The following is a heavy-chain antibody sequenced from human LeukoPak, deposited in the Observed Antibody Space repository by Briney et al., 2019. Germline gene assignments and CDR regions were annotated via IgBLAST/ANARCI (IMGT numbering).Heavy chain of an antibody. J-gene: IGHJ6*04. CDR2: INPNSGGT. V-gene: IGHV1-2*04. Sequence: EASVKVSRKASGYTFTGYYMHWVRQAPGQGLEWMGWINPNSGGTNYAQKFQGWVTMTRDTSISTAYMELSRLRSDDTAVYYCARANQKGYSSSWYYYGMDVWGKGTTVTVSS. D-gene: IGHD6-13*01. CDR3: ARANQKGYSSSWYYYGMDV. CDR1: GYTFTGYY.